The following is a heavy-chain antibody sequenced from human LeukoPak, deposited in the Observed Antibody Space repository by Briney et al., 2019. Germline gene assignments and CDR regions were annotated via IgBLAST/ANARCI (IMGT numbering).Heavy chain of an antibody. CDR2: ISGSGGST. J-gene: IGHJ4*02. CDR3: ARKYSGTNPFDY. V-gene: IGHV3-23*01. D-gene: IGHD1-26*01. CDR1: GFTFSSYA. Sequence: QPGGSLRLSCAASGFTFSSYAMSWVRQAPGKGLEWVSAISGSGGSTYYADSVKGRFTISRDLSKNTLYLQMNSLRAEDTALYYCARKYSGTNPFDYWGQGTLVTVSS.